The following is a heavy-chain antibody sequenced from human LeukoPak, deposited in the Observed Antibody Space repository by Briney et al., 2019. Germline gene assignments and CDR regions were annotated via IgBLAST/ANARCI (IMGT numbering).Heavy chain of an antibody. D-gene: IGHD2-21*01. CDR1: GGTFSSYA. CDR3: AREGYGESCGGDCYEGYFDY. CDR2: IIPIFGTA. J-gene: IGHJ4*02. V-gene: IGHV1-69*01. Sequence: GASVKVSCKASGGTFSSYAISWVRQAPGQGLEWMGGIIPIFGTANYAQKFQGRVTITADESTSTAYMELSSLRSEDTAVYYCAREGYGESCGGDCYEGYFDYWGQGTLVTVSS.